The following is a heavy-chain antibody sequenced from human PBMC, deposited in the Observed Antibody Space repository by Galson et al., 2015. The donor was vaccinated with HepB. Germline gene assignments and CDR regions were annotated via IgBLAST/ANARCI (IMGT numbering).Heavy chain of an antibody. D-gene: IGHD5-18*01. Sequence: SLRLSCAASGFTFSSYSMNWVRQAPGKGLEWVSYISSSSSTIYYADSVKGRFTISRDNAKNSLYLQMNSLRDEDTAVYYCARGTGYSYGYGANWFDPWDQGTLVTVSS. CDR1: GFTFSSYS. V-gene: IGHV3-48*02. J-gene: IGHJ5*02. CDR2: ISSSSSTI. CDR3: ARGTGYSYGYGANWFDP.